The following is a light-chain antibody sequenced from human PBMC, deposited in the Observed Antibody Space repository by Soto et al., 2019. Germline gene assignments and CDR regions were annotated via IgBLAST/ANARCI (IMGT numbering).Light chain of an antibody. J-gene: IGKJ1*01. V-gene: IGKV1-5*03. CDR2: KVS. CDR3: QQYNGYSWA. Sequence: DIPMTQSPSTLSASVGDRVTITCRASQSLNDWLAWFQQKPGKAPNLLIYKVSNLESGVPSRFSGSGSGTEFTLTICSLQPDDFATYYCQQYNGYSWAFGQGTKVEIK. CDR1: QSLNDW.